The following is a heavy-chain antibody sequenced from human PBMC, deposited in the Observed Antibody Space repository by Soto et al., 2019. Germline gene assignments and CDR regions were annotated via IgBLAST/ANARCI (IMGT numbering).Heavy chain of an antibody. CDR1: GFTFRIYA. V-gene: IGHV3-64D*06. D-gene: IGHD3-22*01. J-gene: IGHJ4*02. Sequence: RSLRLSCSASGFTFRIYAMLWVRQAPGKGLEYVSSISTNGGSTDYADSVKGRFTISRDNSKNTVYLQMSSLRVEDTAVYYCVKGEYYYDSSGYYPFEYWGQGTPV. CDR2: ISTNGGST. CDR3: VKGEYYYDSSGYYPFEY.